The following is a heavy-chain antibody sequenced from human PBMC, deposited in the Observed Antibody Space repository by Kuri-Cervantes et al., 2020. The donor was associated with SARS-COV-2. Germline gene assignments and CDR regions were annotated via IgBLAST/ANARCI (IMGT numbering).Heavy chain of an antibody. D-gene: IGHD3-22*01. V-gene: IGHV3-21*01. CDR1: GFTFNTYN. CDR2: IGPSNTYI. Sequence: GGSLRLSCTASGFTFNTYNMKWVRQAPGKGLEWVSGIGPSNTYIYYADSVKGRFTISRDNAKNSLYLQMNSLRAEDTAVYYCASSYYYDSSGYIFDYWGQGTMVTVSS. CDR3: ASSYYYDSSGYIFDY. J-gene: IGHJ4*02.